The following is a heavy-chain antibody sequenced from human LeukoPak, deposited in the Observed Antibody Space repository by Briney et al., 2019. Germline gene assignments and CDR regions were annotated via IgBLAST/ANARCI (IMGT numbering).Heavy chain of an antibody. CDR1: GFTFSSYS. CDR2: ISSSSSYI. CDR3: ARGTPAKAARPNYCYYYYMDV. J-gene: IGHJ6*03. V-gene: IGHV3-21*01. D-gene: IGHD6-6*01. Sequence: GGSLRLSCAASGFTFSSYSMNWVRQAPGKGLEWVSSISSSSSYIYYAGSVKGRFTISRDNAKNSLYLQMNSLRAEDTAVYYCARGTPAKAARPNYCYYYYMDVWGKGTTVTVSS.